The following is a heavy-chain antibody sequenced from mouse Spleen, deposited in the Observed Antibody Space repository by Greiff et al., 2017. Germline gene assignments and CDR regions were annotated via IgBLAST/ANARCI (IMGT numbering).Heavy chain of an antibody. Sequence: QVQLQQSGAELARPGASVKLSCKASGYTFTSYGISWVKQRTGQGLEWIGEIYPRSGNTYYNEKLKGKATLTADKSSSTAYMELRSLTSEDSAVYFCARRDSSGYVEAMDYWGQGTSVTVSS. CDR1: GYTFTSYG. V-gene: IGHV1-81*01. CDR2: IYPRSGNT. D-gene: IGHD3-2*01. CDR3: ARRDSSGYVEAMDY. J-gene: IGHJ4*01.